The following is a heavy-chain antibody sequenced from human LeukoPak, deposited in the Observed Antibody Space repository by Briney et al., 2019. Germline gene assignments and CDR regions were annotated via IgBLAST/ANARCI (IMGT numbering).Heavy chain of an antibody. CDR2: ISYDGSNK. V-gene: IGHV3-30-3*01. CDR3: ARDSSFTFYSPPFDP. J-gene: IGHJ5*02. CDR1: GFTFSSYA. Sequence: GGSLRLSCAASGFTFSSYAMHWVRQAPGKGLEWVAVISYDGSNKYYADSVKGRFTISRDNSKSTLYLQMNSLRAEDTAVYYCARDSSFTFYSPPFDPWGQGTLVTVSS. D-gene: IGHD2/OR15-2a*01.